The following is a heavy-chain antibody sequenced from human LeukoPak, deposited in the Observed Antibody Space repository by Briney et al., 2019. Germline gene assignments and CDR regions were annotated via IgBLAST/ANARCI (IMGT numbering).Heavy chain of an antibody. D-gene: IGHD2-15*01. J-gene: IGHJ3*01. V-gene: IGHV3-23*01. CDR2: IAGNGNT. CDR1: RFIFTNYA. CDR3: AKCARSGGACYDAFDL. Sequence: GGSLRLSCAASRFIFTNYALTWVRQSSGKVLEWVSIIAGNGNTYYPDSVKGRFTISRDNSKSTVWLQMNSLRAGDTAVYYCAKCARSGGACYDAFDLWGQGTMVTVSS.